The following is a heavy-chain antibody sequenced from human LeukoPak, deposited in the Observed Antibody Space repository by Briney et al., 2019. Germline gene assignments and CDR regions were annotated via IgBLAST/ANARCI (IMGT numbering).Heavy chain of an antibody. Sequence: ASVKVSCKASGYTFTSYAMHWVRQAPGQRLEWMGWINAGNGNTKYLQKFQGRVTITRDTSASTAYMELSSLRSEDTAVYYCARGRMVVAATPDWFDPWGQGTLVTVSS. CDR1: GYTFTSYA. CDR3: ARGRMVVAATPDWFDP. CDR2: INAGNGNT. D-gene: IGHD2-15*01. V-gene: IGHV1-3*01. J-gene: IGHJ5*02.